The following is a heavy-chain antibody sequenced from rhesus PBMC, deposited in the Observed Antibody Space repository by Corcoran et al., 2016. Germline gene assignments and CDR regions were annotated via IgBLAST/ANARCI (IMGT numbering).Heavy chain of an antibody. CDR2: IYGNSAST. CDR1: GGPTSGYYY. J-gene: IGHJ4*01. D-gene: IGHD3-16*01. V-gene: IGHV4-73*01. CDR3: ARDTYSGSYYTDY. Sequence: QVKLQQWGEGLVKPSETLSLPCAVYGGPTSGYYYWSWNSQPPGKGLEWIGYIYGNSASTNYNPSLKNRVTISKDTSKNQFSLKLSSVTAADTAVYYCARDTYSGSYYTDYWGQGVLVTVSS.